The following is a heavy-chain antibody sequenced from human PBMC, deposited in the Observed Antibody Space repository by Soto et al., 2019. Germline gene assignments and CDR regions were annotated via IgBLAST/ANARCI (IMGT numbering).Heavy chain of an antibody. Sequence: SETLSLTCAVSGGSISSGGYSWSWIRQPPGKGLECIGYIYHSVRTYYNPYLKSRVTISVVRSNNQFSLKLSSVTAADTAVYYCARGPPLGFWGPGTLVTVSS. V-gene: IGHV4-30-2*01. CDR2: IYHSVRT. CDR3: ARGPPLGF. CDR1: GGSISSGGYS. J-gene: IGHJ4*02.